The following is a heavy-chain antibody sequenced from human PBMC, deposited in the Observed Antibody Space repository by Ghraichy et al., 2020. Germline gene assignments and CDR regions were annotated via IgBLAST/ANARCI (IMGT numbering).Heavy chain of an antibody. J-gene: IGHJ4*02. CDR2: IYYSGST. Sequence: SETLSLTCTVSGGSISSYYWSWIRQPPGKGLEWIGYIYYSGSTNYNPSLKSRVTISVDTSKNQFSLKLSSVTAADTAVYYCARWSDGSGSYYEQVFDYWGQGTLVTVSS. D-gene: IGHD3-10*01. V-gene: IGHV4-59*08. CDR1: GGSISSYY. CDR3: ARWSDGSGSYYEQVFDY.